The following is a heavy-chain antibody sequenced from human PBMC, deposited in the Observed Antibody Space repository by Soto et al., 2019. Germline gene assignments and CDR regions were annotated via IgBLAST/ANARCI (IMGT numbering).Heavy chain of an antibody. CDR1: GGSISSGDYY. CDR2: IYYSGST. Sequence: PSETLSLTCTVSGGSISSGDYYWSWIRQPPGKGLEWIGYIYYSGSTNYNPSLKSRVTISVDTSKNQFSLKLISVTAADTAVYYCARLKGAYFDYWGQGAVVTVSS. J-gene: IGHJ4*02. CDR3: ARLKGAYFDY. V-gene: IGHV4-61*08.